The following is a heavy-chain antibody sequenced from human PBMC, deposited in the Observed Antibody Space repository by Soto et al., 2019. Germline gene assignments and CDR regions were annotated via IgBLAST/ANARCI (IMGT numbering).Heavy chain of an antibody. V-gene: IGHV4-31*03. D-gene: IGHD6-19*01. Sequence: SETLSLTCTVSGGSISSGGYYWSWIRQHPGKGLEWIGYIYYSGSTYYNPSLKSRVTISVDTSKNQFSLKLSSVTAADTAVYYCARVPQGNMYSSGWRVDYWGQGTLVTVSS. CDR1: GGSISSGGYY. J-gene: IGHJ4*02. CDR3: ARVPQGNMYSSGWRVDY. CDR2: IYYSGST.